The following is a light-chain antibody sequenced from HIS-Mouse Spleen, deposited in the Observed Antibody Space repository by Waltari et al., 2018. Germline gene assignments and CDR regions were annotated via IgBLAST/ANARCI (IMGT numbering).Light chain of an antibody. CDR2: AAS. CDR3: QQYYSYQTWT. CDR1: RGISSY. V-gene: IGKV1-8*01. J-gene: IGKJ1*01. Sequence: AIRMTQSPSSLSASTGDRVTITCRASRGISSYLAWYQQKPGKAPKLLIYAASTLQSGVPSRFSGSGSGTDFTLTISCLQSEDFATYYCQQYYSYQTWTFGQGTKVEIK.